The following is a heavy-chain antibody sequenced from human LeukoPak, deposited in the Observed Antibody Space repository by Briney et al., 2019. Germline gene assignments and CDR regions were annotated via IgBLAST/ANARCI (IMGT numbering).Heavy chain of an antibody. CDR2: ISWNSASI. D-gene: IGHD3-22*01. Sequence: GGSLRLSCAASGFTFDDYAMHWVRQAPGKGLEWVSGISWNSASIVYADSVKGRFTISRDNAKNSLYLQMNSLRAEDTALYYCAKEGGYYDSSGYQRGGFDYWGQGTLVTVCS. V-gene: IGHV3-9*01. CDR3: AKEGGYYDSSGYQRGGFDY. J-gene: IGHJ4*02. CDR1: GFTFDDYA.